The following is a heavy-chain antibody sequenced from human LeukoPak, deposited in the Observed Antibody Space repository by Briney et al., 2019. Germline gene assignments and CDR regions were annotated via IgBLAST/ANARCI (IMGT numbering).Heavy chain of an antibody. CDR1: GESFSSYY. Sequence: SETLSLTCAVYGESFSSYYWSWIRQSPGKGLEYIGEINHSRSTNYNPSLKSRVTISVDTSKNQFSLKMTSVTAADTAVYYCAISYDDYGDYWGQGTLVTVSS. CDR2: INHSRST. D-gene: IGHD4-17*01. V-gene: IGHV4-34*01. J-gene: IGHJ4*02. CDR3: AISYDDYGDY.